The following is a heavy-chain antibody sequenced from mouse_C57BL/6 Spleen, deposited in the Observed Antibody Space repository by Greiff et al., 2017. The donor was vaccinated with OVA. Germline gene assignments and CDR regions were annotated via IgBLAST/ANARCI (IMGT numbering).Heavy chain of an antibody. CDR3: ARPYYVSSLYYFAY. CDR2: FYPGSGST. D-gene: IGHD1-1*01. CDR1: GYTFTSYW. Sequence: QVQLQQPGAELVKPGASVKMSCKASGYTFTSYWITWVKQRPGQGLAWIGDFYPGSGSTNYNEKFKSKATLTVDTSSSTAYMQLSSLTSEDYAVSYCARPYYVSSLYYFAYWGQGTTLTVSS. V-gene: IGHV1-55*01. J-gene: IGHJ2*01.